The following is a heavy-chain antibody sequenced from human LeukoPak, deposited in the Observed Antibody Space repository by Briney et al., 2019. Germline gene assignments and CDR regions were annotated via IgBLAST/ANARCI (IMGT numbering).Heavy chain of an antibody. Sequence: GGSLRLSCAASGFDVGRNYMTWVRQAPGKGLEWVSSISSSSSYIYYADSVKGRFTISRDSAKNSLYLQMNSLGVEDTAVYYCARDLTFTYAWGQGTLVTVSS. CDR1: GFDVGRNY. D-gene: IGHD3-16*01. CDR2: ISSSSSYI. CDR3: ARDLTFTYA. V-gene: IGHV3-21*01. J-gene: IGHJ5*02.